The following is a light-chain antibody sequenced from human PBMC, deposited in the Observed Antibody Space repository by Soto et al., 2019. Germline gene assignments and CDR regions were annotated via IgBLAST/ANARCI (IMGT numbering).Light chain of an antibody. CDR1: QSVSSNY. V-gene: IGKV3-20*01. CDR3: QQYGGSPRVT. J-gene: IGKJ4*01. CDR2: GAS. Sequence: EIVLTQSPGTLSLSPGERATLSCRASQSVSSNYLAWYQQKPGQAPSLLIYGASSRATGIPDRFRGSGSGTDFTLTISRLEPEDFAVYYCQQYGGSPRVTFGGGPKVEIK.